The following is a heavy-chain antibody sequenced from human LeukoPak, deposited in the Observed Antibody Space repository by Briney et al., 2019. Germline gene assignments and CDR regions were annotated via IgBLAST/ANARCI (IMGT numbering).Heavy chain of an antibody. J-gene: IGHJ6*02. CDR1: GGTFSSSA. V-gene: IGHV1-69*04. CDR2: IIPALNIT. Sequence: SVKVSCKTSGGTFSSSAITWVRQAPGQGLEWMGRIIPALNITSYAQKFQGRVTITADTSTSTAYMELSSLRSEETAVYYCARDQGLTAPPPYGLDVWGQGTTVTVSS. CDR3: ARDQGLTAPPPYGLDV. D-gene: IGHD5-18*01.